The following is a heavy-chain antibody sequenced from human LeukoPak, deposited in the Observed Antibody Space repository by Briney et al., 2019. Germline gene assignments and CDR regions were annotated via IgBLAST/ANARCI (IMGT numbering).Heavy chain of an antibody. D-gene: IGHD3-10*01. CDR1: GFTFSSYA. CDR3: AKNEGVMVRGVVITWYFDY. J-gene: IGHJ4*02. V-gene: IGHV3-23*01. Sequence: GGSLRLSCAASGFTFSSYAMSWVRQAPGKGLEWVSAISGSGGSTYYADSVKGRFTISRDNSKNTLYLQMNSLRAEDTAVYYCAKNEGVMVRGVVITWYFDYWGQGTLVTVSS. CDR2: ISGSGGST.